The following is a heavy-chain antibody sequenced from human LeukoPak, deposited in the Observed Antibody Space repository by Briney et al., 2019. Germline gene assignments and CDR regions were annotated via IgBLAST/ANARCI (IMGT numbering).Heavy chain of an antibody. J-gene: IGHJ3*02. CDR1: GFTFSDHY. V-gene: IGHV3-72*01. CDR2: TRNRARSYST. Sequence: PGGSLRLSCAASGFTFSDHYMDWVRQAPGKGLEWVGRTRNRARSYSTEYAESVRGRFTISRDDSKNSLYPQMNSLKTEDTALYYCAKSGSYHAFDIWGQGTMVTVSS. CDR3: AKSGSYHAFDI. D-gene: IGHD1-26*01.